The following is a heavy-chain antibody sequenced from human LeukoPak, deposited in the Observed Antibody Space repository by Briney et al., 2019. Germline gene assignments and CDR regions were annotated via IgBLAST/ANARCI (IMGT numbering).Heavy chain of an antibody. CDR2: ISGSGGST. D-gene: IGHD3-3*01. J-gene: IGHJ5*02. CDR3: AKDDYDFWSGYSANWFDP. Sequence: GVSLRLSCAASGFTFSSYAMSWVRQAPGKGLEWVSAISGSGGSTYYADSVKGRFTISRDNSKNTLYLQMNSLRAEDTAVYYCAKDDYDFWSGYSANWFDPWAREPWSPSPQ. CDR1: GFTFSSYA. V-gene: IGHV3-23*01.